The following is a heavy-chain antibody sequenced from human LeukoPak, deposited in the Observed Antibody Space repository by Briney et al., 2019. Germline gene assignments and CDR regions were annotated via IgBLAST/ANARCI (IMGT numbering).Heavy chain of an antibody. D-gene: IGHD1-7*01. CDR3: ARTPRYNWNYPYYFDY. J-gene: IGHJ4*02. Sequence: ASETLSLTCTVSGGSISTYYWSWIRQPPGKGLEWIGYIYYSGSTNYNPSLKSRVTISVDTSKNQFSLQLNSVTPEDTAVYYCARTPRYNWNYPYYFDYWGQGTLVTVSS. V-gene: IGHV4-59*12. CDR1: GGSISTYY. CDR2: IYYSGST.